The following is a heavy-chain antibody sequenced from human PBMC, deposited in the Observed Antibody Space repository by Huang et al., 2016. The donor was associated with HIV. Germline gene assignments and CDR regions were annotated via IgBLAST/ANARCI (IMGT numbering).Heavy chain of an antibody. Sequence: VQLVQSESEAKKPGASVKVSCKASDYTFNTYSINWVRQAPGKGLEWMGWISGYNGKNKYAQKFKDRGTLTTDTSTTTAYMELRTLLADDTAVYYCARQGFGRSDAFDIWGQGTMVSVSS. V-gene: IGHV1-18*01. D-gene: IGHD3-10*01. CDR2: ISGYNGKN. CDR1: DYTFNTYS. CDR3: ARQGFGRSDAFDI. J-gene: IGHJ3*02.